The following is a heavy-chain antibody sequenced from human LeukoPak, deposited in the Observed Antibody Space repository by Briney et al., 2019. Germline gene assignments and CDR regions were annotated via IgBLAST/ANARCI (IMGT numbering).Heavy chain of an antibody. Sequence: SETLSLTCNVSGDSISNFYWSWIRQPPGKGLEWIGYISYSGGTNYSPSLKSRVTISVDTSKNQFSLKLNSVTAADTAVYYCARHVAERQALKHWGQGTLVTVSS. CDR3: ARHVAERQALKH. J-gene: IGHJ4*02. V-gene: IGHV4-59*08. CDR2: ISYSGGT. D-gene: IGHD1-1*01. CDR1: GDSISNFY.